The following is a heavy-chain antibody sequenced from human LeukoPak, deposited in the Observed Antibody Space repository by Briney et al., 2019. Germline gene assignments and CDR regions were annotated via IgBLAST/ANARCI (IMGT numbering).Heavy chain of an antibody. D-gene: IGHD2-15*01. CDR2: IYYSGST. Sequence: SETLSLTCTVSGGSISRYYWSWIRQPPGKGLEWIGYIYYSGSTNYNPSLKSRVTISVDTSKNQFSLKLSSVTAADTAVYYCARNCSESPPRATQTYNWFDPWGQGTLVSVSS. CDR1: GGSISRYY. J-gene: IGHJ5*02. CDR3: ARNCSESPPRATQTYNWFDP. V-gene: IGHV4-59*01.